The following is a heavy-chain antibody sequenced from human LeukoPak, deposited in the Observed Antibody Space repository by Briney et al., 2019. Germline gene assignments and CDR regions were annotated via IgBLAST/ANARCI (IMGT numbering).Heavy chain of an antibody. CDR3: AREGESSGSYYRANWFDP. D-gene: IGHD3-10*01. J-gene: IGHJ5*02. CDR2: IYHSGST. V-gene: IGHV4-4*02. CDR1: GGSISSSNW. Sequence: SETLSLTCAVSGGSISSSNWWSWVRQPPGKGLEWIGEIYHSGSTNYNPSLKSRVTMSVDTSKNQFSLKLSSVTAADTAVYYCAREGESSGSYYRANWFDPWGQGTLVTVSS.